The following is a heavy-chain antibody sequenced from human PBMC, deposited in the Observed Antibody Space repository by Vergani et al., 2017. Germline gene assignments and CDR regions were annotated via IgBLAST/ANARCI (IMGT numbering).Heavy chain of an antibody. V-gene: IGHV4-39*07. D-gene: IGHD2/OR15-2a*01. CDR3: ARALTTGSLYFQH. CDR1: GGSISSSSYY. J-gene: IGHJ1*01. CDR2: IYYSGST. Sequence: QLQLQESGPGLVKPSETLSLTCTVSGGSISSSSYYWGWIRQPPGKGLEWIGSIYYSGSTYYNPSRKSRVTISVDTSKNQSSLKLSSVTAADTAVYYCARALTTGSLYFQHWGQGTLVTVSS.